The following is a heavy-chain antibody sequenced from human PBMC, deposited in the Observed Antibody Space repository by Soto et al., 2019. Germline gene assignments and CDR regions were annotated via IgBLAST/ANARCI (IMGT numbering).Heavy chain of an antibody. J-gene: IGHJ4*02. CDR2: MTASGVTM. CDR3: ARDGGASTFDFDS. Sequence: GGSLKLSCAASGFTFSGHSLNWIRQAPGKGLEWIAYMTASGVTMYADSVKGRFTISRDNAKNSLYLQMDSLRVEDTAVYYCARDGGASTFDFDSWGQGTLVTVSS. D-gene: IGHD3-10*01. V-gene: IGHV3-48*04. CDR1: GFTFSGHS.